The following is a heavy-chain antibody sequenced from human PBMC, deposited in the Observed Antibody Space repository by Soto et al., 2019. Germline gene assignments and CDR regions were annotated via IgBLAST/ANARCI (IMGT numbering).Heavy chain of an antibody. D-gene: IGHD4-4*01. J-gene: IGHJ4*02. Sequence: QLQLQESGPGLVKPSETLSLSCSVSGDSTSNSNYYWGWIRQPPGRGLEWVGGIDYYGNTYYNSSGKSRVSVSVDTSKCQFSVRLTSVTAADTAVYYCVRGGKYRLQETYYLDYWGQGALVTVAS. CDR2: IDYYGNT. V-gene: IGHV4-39*01. CDR1: GDSTSNSNYY. CDR3: VRGGKYRLQETYYLDY.